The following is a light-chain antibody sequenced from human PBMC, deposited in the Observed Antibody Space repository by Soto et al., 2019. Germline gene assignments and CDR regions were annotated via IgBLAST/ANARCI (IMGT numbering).Light chain of an antibody. V-gene: IGKV1-39*01. CDR2: SAS. CDR3: QQSYSIPLT. CDR1: QSIGTY. J-gene: IGKJ4*01. Sequence: DIQMTQSPSSLSASVGDRVTITCRASQSIGTYFNWFQQKPGKAPKLLIYSASSLESGVPSRFSGGGSGTHFTLTISSLQREDFATYYCQQSYSIPLTFGGGTKVEIK.